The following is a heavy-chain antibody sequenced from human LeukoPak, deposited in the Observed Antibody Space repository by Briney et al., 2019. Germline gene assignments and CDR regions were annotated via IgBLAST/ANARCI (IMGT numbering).Heavy chain of an antibody. D-gene: IGHD3-10*01. J-gene: IGHJ4*02. V-gene: IGHV1-69*06. Sequence: ASVKVSCKASGGTFSSYAISWVRQAPGQGLEWMGGIIPIFGTANYAQKFQGRVTITADKSTSTAYMELSSLRSDDTAVYYCARVPSGWFGEFLDYWGQGTLVTVSS. CDR3: ARVPSGWFGEFLDY. CDR1: GGTFSSYA. CDR2: IIPIFGTA.